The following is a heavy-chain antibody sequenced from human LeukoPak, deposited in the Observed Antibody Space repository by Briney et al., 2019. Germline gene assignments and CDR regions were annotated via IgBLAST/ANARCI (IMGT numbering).Heavy chain of an antibody. CDR2: ISSSSSYI. CDR1: GFTFSSYC. D-gene: IGHD3-3*01. J-gene: IGHJ4*02. Sequence: GGSLRLSCAASGFTFSSYCMNWVRQAPGKGLEWVSSISSSSSYIYYADSVKGRFTISRDNAKNSLYLQMNSLRAEDTAVYYCARGGDFWSGYYFFNCGGQGTLVTVSS. CDR3: ARGGDFWSGYYFFNC. V-gene: IGHV3-21*01.